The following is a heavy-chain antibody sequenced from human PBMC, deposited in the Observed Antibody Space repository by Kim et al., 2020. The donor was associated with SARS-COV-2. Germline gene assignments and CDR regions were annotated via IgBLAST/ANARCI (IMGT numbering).Heavy chain of an antibody. CDR2: RTV. D-gene: IGHD1-1*01. Sequence: RTVYYADSVQGRFTISRDNAKNSLYLQMNSLRVEDTAIYYCARLAQLAFDYWGQGALVTVSS. CDR3: ARLAQLAFDY. V-gene: IGHV3-48*03. J-gene: IGHJ4*02.